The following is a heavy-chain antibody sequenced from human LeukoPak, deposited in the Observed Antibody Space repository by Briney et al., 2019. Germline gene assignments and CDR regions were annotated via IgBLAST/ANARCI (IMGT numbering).Heavy chain of an antibody. Sequence: GGSLRLSCAASGFTFSSYSMIWVRQAPGKGLEWVSYISSSSSTTYYADSVKGRFTISRDNAKNSLYLQMNSLRAEDTAVYYCARGRDCGGDCYSWGRYYFDYWGQGTLVTVSS. J-gene: IGHJ4*02. CDR3: ARGRDCGGDCYSWGRYYFDY. V-gene: IGHV3-48*01. CDR2: ISSSSSTT. D-gene: IGHD2-21*02. CDR1: GFTFSSYS.